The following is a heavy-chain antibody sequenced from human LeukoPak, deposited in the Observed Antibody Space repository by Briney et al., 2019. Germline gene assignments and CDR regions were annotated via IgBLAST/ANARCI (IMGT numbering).Heavy chain of an antibody. D-gene: IGHD4-23*01. V-gene: IGHV1-69*04. CDR2: IIPILGIA. CDR3: ARGQGKSYGMDV. J-gene: IGHJ6*02. CDR1: GGTFSSYA. Sequence: ASVKVSCKASGGTFSSYAISWVRQAPGQGLEWMGRIIPILGIANYAQKFQGRVTITADKSTSTAYMELSSLRSEDTAVYYCARGQGKSYGMDVWGQATTVAVSS.